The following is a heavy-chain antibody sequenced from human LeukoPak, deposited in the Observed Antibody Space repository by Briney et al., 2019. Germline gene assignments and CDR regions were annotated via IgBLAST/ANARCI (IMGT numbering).Heavy chain of an antibody. CDR3: ARLHWESGGIYFYYYMDV. CDR1: GYTFTMYY. J-gene: IGHJ6*03. CDR2: MNPNNGNT. D-gene: IGHD3-16*01. Sequence: ASVKVSCKASGYTFTMYYIHWVRQAPGQGLEWMASMNPNNGNTAYARKFQGRVTMTRDTSIGTAYLELSALRSEDTAVYYCARLHWESGGIYFYYYMDVWGKGTTVTVSS. V-gene: IGHV1-8*01.